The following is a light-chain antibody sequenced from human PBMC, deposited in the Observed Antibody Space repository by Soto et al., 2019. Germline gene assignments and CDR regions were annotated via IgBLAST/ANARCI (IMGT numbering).Light chain of an antibody. CDR1: SSDVGNYNY. Sequence: QSVLTQPASVSGSPGQSITISCTGASSDVGNYNYVSWYQQHPGKAPKLIIYDVSNRPSGVSNRFSGSKSGNTASLNISGIQAEEEADYYCSSYTRSTTLYVFGTGTKVTVL. CDR3: SSYTRSTTLYV. V-gene: IGLV2-14*03. CDR2: DVS. J-gene: IGLJ1*01.